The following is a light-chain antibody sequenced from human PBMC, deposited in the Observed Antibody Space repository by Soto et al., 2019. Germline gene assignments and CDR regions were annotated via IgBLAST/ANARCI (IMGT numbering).Light chain of an antibody. J-gene: IGKJ1*01. CDR1: QNIRSY. Sequence: DIQMTQSPSSLSASVGDRVTITCRASQNIRSYLNWYQHKPGKAPNLLIHDATTLQTGVPSRFSGSGSGTDFTLTISRLQPEDFATCYCQQSFVTPRTFGQGTKVDIK. CDR3: QQSFVTPRT. V-gene: IGKV1-39*01. CDR2: DAT.